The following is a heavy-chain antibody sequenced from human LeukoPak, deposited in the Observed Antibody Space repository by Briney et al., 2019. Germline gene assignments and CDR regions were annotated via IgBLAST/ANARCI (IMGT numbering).Heavy chain of an antibody. CDR3: ARGVVAAGGSYIDY. J-gene: IGHJ4*02. CDR2: IYSGGST. V-gene: IGHV3-53*05. Sequence: GGSLRLSCAASGFTVSSNYMSWVRQAPGKGLEWVSVIYSGGSTYYADSVKGRFTISRDNSKNTLYLQMNSLRAEDMAVYYCARGVVAAGGSYIDYWGQGTLVTVSS. D-gene: IGHD2-15*01. CDR1: GFTVSSNY.